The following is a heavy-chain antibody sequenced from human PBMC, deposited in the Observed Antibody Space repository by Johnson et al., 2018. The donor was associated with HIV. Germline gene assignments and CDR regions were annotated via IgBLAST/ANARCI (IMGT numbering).Heavy chain of an antibody. V-gene: IGHV3-30*02. Sequence: QVQLVESGGGVVQPGGSLRLSCAASGFTFSSYGMHWVRQAPGKGLEWVAFIHYDGSNKYYADSVKGRFTIARDNSKNTLYLQMNSLRAEDPAVYYCAKGGRVDVVDVVGQGTLVTVSS. CDR1: GFTFSSYG. CDR2: IHYDGSNK. CDR3: AKGGRVDVVDV. J-gene: IGHJ3*01. D-gene: IGHD3-10*01.